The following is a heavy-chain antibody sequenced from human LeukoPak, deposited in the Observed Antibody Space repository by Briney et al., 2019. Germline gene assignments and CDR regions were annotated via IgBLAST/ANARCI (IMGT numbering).Heavy chain of an antibody. Sequence: ASVKVSCKASGYTFTSNYIHWVRRAPGQGLEWMGMIYPRDGSTSYAQKFQGRVTVTRDTSTSTVHMELSGLRSEDTAVYYCARDQEGFDYWGQGTLVTVSS. V-gene: IGHV1-46*01. CDR1: GYTFTSNY. CDR3: ARDQEGFDY. CDR2: IYPRDGST. J-gene: IGHJ4*02.